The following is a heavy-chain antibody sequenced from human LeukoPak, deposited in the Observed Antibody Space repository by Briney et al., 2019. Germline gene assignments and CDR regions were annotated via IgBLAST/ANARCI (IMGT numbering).Heavy chain of an antibody. V-gene: IGHV1-2*02. CDR3: ARDPGGGEQRFDP. D-gene: IGHD1/OR15-1a*01. CDR1: GYTFTCYY. J-gene: IGHJ5*02. CDR2: INANSGGT. Sequence: ASVKVSCKASGYTFTCYYMHWVRQAPGQGLEWLGWINANSGGTKYAQTFQGRVTMTRDTSISTAYMELSSLRSDDTAVYYCARDPGGGEQRFDPWGQGTLVTVSS.